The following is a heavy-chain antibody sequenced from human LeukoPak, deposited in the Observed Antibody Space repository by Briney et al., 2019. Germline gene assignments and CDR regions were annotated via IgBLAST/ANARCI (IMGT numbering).Heavy chain of an antibody. J-gene: IGHJ6*02. Sequence: SETLSLTCTVSGGSISSYYWSWIRQPPGKGLEWIGYIYYSGSTNYNPSLKSRVTISVDTSKNQFSLKLSSVTAADTAVYYCAREGCSSTSCYWGLSDYYYYYGMDVWGQGTTVTVSS. V-gene: IGHV4-59*01. CDR3: AREGCSSTSCYWGLSDYYYYYGMDV. CDR1: GGSISSYY. D-gene: IGHD2-2*01. CDR2: IYYSGST.